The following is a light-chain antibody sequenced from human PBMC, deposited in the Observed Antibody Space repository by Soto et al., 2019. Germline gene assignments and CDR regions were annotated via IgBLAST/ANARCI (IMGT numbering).Light chain of an antibody. CDR3: QQYYSTPWT. CDR1: QSVLYSSNNKNH. Sequence: DIVMTQSPDSLAVSLGERATINCKSSQSVLYSSNNKNHLAWYQQKSGQPPKLLIYWASTRESGVPDRFRGSGSGTDFTLTISSLQAEDVAVYYCQQYYSTPWTFGQGTKAEIK. CDR2: WAS. J-gene: IGKJ1*01. V-gene: IGKV4-1*01.